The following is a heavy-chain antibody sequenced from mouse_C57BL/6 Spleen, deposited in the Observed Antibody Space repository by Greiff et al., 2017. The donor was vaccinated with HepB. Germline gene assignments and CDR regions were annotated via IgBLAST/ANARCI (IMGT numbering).Heavy chain of an antibody. CDR3: AIYGNYFDY. V-gene: IGHV1-42*01. CDR2: INPSTGGT. Sequence: VQLKQSGPELVKPGASVKISCKASGYSFTGYYMNWVKQSPEKSLEWIGEINPSTGGTTYNQKFKAKATLTVDKSSSTAYMQLKSLTSEDSAVYYCAIYGNYFDYWGQGTTLTVSS. CDR1: GYSFTGYY. J-gene: IGHJ2*01. D-gene: IGHD2-1*01.